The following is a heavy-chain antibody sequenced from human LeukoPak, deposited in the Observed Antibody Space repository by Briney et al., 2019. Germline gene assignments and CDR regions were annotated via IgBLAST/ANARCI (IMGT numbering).Heavy chain of an antibody. Sequence: PSETLSLTCTVSGGSISSYYWSWIRQPAGKGLEWIGRIYTSGSTNYNPSLKSRVTMSVDTSKNQFSLKLSSVTAADTAVYYCAGGDTLHGYSSGWYWGHYYGMDVWGQGTTVTVSS. CDR1: GGSISSYY. CDR2: IYTSGST. D-gene: IGHD6-19*01. J-gene: IGHJ6*02. CDR3: AGGDTLHGYSSGWYWGHYYGMDV. V-gene: IGHV4-4*07.